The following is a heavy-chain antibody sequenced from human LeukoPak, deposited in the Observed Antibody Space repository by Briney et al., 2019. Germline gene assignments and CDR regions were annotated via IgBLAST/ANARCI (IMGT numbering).Heavy chain of an antibody. J-gene: IGHJ4*02. Sequence: GGSLRLSCAASGFTFSTYTMHWVCHAPGKGLEWVEVIWYDGSNQDYPDSVNGRITISRDNSEHTLYLQRNSLRAEDTAVYYCARGRGYTLDYWGQGTLVTGSS. CDR1: GFTFSTYT. V-gene: IGHV3-33*08. CDR2: IWYDGSNQ. D-gene: IGHD6-13*01. CDR3: ARGRGYTLDY.